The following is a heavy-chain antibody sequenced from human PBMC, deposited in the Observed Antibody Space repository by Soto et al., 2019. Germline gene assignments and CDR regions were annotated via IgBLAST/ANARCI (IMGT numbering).Heavy chain of an antibody. CDR2: IFHSGST. CDR3: AKMRSGSSYFDY. J-gene: IGHJ4*02. D-gene: IGHD6-6*01. CDR1: SGFISSNNW. V-gene: IGHV4-4*02. Sequence: QVQLQESGPGLVTPSGTLSLTCAVSSGFISSNNWWIWVRQPPGKGLEWIGEIFHSGSTNYNPSLKSRVTISVDKSKNLFFLNLSSVTDADTAIYYCAKMRSGSSYFDYWGQGILVTVSS.